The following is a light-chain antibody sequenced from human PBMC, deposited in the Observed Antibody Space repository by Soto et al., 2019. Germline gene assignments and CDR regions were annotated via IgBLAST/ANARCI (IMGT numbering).Light chain of an antibody. CDR1: SSNIGTNY. CDR3: ATWDDSLSGVV. V-gene: IGLV1-47*02. J-gene: IGLJ2*01. Sequence: QSALTQPPSASGTPGQRVSISCSGSSSNIGTNYVYWYQKLPGAAPKLLIYHINERPSGVPDRFSGSKSGTSASLAISGLRSEDEAEYYCATWDDSLSGVVFGGGTKLTVL. CDR2: HIN.